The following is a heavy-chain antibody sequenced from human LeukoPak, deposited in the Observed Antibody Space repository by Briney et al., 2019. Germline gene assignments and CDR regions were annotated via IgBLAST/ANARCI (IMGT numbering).Heavy chain of an antibody. CDR3: ARVVRQLVLWYYYGMDV. Sequence: ASVKVSCKASGYTLTSYDINWVRQATGQGLEWMGWMNPNSGNTGYAQKFQGRVTMTRNTSISTAYMELSSLRSEDTAVYYCARVVRQLVLWYYYGMDVWGQGTTVTVSS. J-gene: IGHJ6*02. CDR2: MNPNSGNT. V-gene: IGHV1-8*01. D-gene: IGHD6-6*01. CDR1: GYTLTSYD.